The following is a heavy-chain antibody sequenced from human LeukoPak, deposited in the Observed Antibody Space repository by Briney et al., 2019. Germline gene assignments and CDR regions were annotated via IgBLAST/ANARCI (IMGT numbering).Heavy chain of an antibody. CDR1: GYSFTSYD. CDR3: ARAGYDFWSGYYKDYYYYYYMDV. Sequence: ASVKVSCKASGYSFTSYDINWVRQATGQGLEWMGWMNPNSGNTGYAQKFQGRVTMTRNTSISTAYMELSSLRSEDTAVYYCARAGYDFWSGYYKDYYYYYYMDVWGKGTTVTVSS. CDR2: MNPNSGNT. D-gene: IGHD3-3*01. V-gene: IGHV1-8*01. J-gene: IGHJ6*03.